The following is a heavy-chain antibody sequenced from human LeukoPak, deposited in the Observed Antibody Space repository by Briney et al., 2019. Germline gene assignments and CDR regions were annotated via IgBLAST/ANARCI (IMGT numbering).Heavy chain of an antibody. CDR3: ARGTIVATTYDGYSSSWTFDY. CDR2: ISGSGGST. CDR1: GFTFSNYA. V-gene: IGHV3-23*01. Sequence: GGSLRLSCAASGFTFSNYAMNWVRQAPGKGLEWVSAISGSGGSTYYAGSVKGRFTISRDNSKNTLYLQMNSLRAEDTAIYYCARGTIVATTYDGYSSSWTFDYWGQGTLVTVSS. J-gene: IGHJ4*02. D-gene: IGHD5-12*01.